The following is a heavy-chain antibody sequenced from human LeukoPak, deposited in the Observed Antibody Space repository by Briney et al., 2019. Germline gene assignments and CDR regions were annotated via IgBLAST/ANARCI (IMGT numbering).Heavy chain of an antibody. CDR3: AKDRITMVRGVIISLETNY. Sequence: GGSLRLSCAASGFTFSSYGMHWVRQAPGKGLEWVAFIRYDGSNKYYADSVKGRFTISRDNSKNTLYLQMNSLRAEDTAVYYCAKDRITMVRGVIISLETNYWGQGTLVTVSS. J-gene: IGHJ4*02. D-gene: IGHD3-10*01. CDR2: IRYDGSNK. CDR1: GFTFSSYG. V-gene: IGHV3-30*02.